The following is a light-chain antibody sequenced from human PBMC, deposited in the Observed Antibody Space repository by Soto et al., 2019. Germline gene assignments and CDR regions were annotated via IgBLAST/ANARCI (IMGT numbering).Light chain of an antibody. CDR2: DAS. Sequence: EIVLTQSPATLSVSPGGRATLSCRASQSISDTLAWYQQKSGQAPRLLIYDASTRATGIPARFSGSGSGTEFTLTISSLQSEDFAVYYCQQYNNWPRTFGQGTKV. V-gene: IGKV3-15*01. CDR3: QQYNNWPRT. CDR1: QSISDT. J-gene: IGKJ1*01.